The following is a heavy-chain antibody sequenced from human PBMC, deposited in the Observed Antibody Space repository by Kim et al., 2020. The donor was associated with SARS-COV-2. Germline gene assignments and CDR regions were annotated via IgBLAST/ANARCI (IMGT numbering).Heavy chain of an antibody. CDR3: ARHPMEPYYDILTGHFDY. CDR1: GYSFTSYW. CDR2: IDPSDSYT. D-gene: IGHD3-9*01. J-gene: IGHJ4*02. V-gene: IGHV5-10-1*01. Sequence: GESLKISCKGSGYSFTSYWISWVRQMPGKGLEWMGRIDPSDSYTNYSPSFQGHVTISADKSISTAYLQWSSLKASDTAMYYCARHPMEPYYDILTGHFDYWGQGTLVTVSS.